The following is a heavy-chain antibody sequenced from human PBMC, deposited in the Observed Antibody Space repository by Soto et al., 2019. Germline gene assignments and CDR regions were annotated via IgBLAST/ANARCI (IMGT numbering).Heavy chain of an antibody. J-gene: IGHJ4*02. V-gene: IGHV3-33*01. CDR3: ARDQREKWFGELDFDY. CDR2: IWHDGSHK. D-gene: IGHD3-10*01. CDR1: GFTFSNSG. Sequence: GGSLRLSCKASGFTFSNSGIHWVRQAPGKGLEWVAVIWHDGSHKYYADSVKGRFTISRDNSNNTVFLQMNTLRAEDTAVYYCARDQREKWFGELDFDYWGQGTLVTVSS.